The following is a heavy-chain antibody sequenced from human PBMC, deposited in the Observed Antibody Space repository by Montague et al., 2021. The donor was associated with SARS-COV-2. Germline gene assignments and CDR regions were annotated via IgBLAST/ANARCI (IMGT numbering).Heavy chain of an antibody. CDR2: ISATGLIT. Sequence: SLRLSCAASGFTFSSYAMSWVRQAPGKGLEWVSDISATGLITYYXDSXKGRFTISRDSSKNTLNLHMNSLRVEDTAVYYCAESRSSSWHDNWFDSWGQGTLVTVSS. CDR1: GFTFSSYA. V-gene: IGHV3-23*01. D-gene: IGHD6-13*01. J-gene: IGHJ5*01. CDR3: AESRSSSWHDNWFDS.